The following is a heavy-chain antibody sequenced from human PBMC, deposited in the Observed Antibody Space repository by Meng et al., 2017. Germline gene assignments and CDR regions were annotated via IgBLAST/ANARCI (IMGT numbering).Heavy chain of an antibody. CDR1: GFTFSDYY. V-gene: IGHV3-66*01. CDR2: IYSCGST. Sequence: GESLKISCAASGFTFSDYYMSWVRQAPGKGLEWVSVIYSCGSTYYADSVRGRFTISRDNARNSLYLRMNSLRVEDTAVYYCARDLPPSYFDYWGQGTRVTVSS. J-gene: IGHJ4*02. CDR3: ARDLPPSYFDY.